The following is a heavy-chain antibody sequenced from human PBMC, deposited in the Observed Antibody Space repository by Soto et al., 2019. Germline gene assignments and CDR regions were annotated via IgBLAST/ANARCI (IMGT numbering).Heavy chain of an antibody. V-gene: IGHV1-2*02. Sequence: GASVKVSCKASGYSFTDYYLHWVRQAPGQGLQWMGWINPKSGGTKYAHNFQGRVTMTSDTSVSTAYLELRRLRSDDTAVYFCAREFVVKTLLNPGSLHFDNWGLGTLVTVSS. J-gene: IGHJ4*02. D-gene: IGHD2-21*01. CDR3: AREFVVKTLLNPGSLHFDN. CDR2: INPKSGGT. CDR1: GYSFTDYY.